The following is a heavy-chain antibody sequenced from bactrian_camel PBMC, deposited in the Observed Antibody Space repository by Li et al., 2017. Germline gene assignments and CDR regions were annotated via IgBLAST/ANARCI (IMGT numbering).Heavy chain of an antibody. CDR2: IAKDGQV. Sequence: GGSLNLSCTASGAIWSKYCMGWFRQAPGKEREEVATIAKDGQVTYADSVKGRFTISRDNAKNTMELQMNGLKPEDTGMYVCAADTRSCSALVPDRFHYWGQGTQVTVS. D-gene: IGHD6*01. V-gene: IGHV3S53*01. J-gene: IGHJ4*01. CDR1: GAIWSKYC. CDR3: AADTRSCSALVPDRFHY.